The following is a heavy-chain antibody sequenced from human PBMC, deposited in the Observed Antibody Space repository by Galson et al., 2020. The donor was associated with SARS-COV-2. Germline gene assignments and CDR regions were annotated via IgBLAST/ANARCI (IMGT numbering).Heavy chain of an antibody. CDR2: INHSGST. D-gene: IGHD6-13*01. Sequence: SETLSLTCAVYGGSFSGYYWSWIRQPPGKGLEWIGEINHSGSTNYNQSLKSRVTISVDTSKNQFSLKLSSVTAADTAVYYCARAGPYRYSSSWQPLPYFDYWGQGTLVTVSS. J-gene: IGHJ4*02. CDR1: GGSFSGYY. CDR3: ARAGPYRYSSSWQPLPYFDY. V-gene: IGHV4-34*01.